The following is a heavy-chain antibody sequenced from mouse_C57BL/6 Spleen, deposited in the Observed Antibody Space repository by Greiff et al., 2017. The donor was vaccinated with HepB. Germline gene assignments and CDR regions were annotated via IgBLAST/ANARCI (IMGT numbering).Heavy chain of an antibody. Sequence: QVQLQQSGAELARPGASVKMSCKASGYTFTSYTMHWVKQRPGHGLEWIGYINPSSGYTKYNQKFKDKAILTADKSSSTAYMQLSSLTSEDSAVYYCARLEIYYDYDGAMDYWGQGTSVTVSS. CDR3: ARLEIYYDYDGAMDY. CDR1: GYTFTSYT. J-gene: IGHJ4*01. CDR2: INPSSGYT. V-gene: IGHV1-4*01. D-gene: IGHD2-4*01.